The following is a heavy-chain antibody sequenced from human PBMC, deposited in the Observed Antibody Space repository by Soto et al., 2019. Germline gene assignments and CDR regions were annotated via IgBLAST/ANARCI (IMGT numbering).Heavy chain of an antibody. D-gene: IGHD3-9*01. CDR3: ARDWETSATGLIDS. CDR1: GFTFNTYA. J-gene: IGHJ4*02. Sequence: QVQLMESGGGVVQPGRSLRLSCAASGFTFNTYAMHWVRQAPGKGLEWVAVITPDGTEQYYADSVKGRFTISRDNSKNTLYLQTSSLTTDDTAMYYCARDWETSATGLIDSWGQGTLVTVSS. V-gene: IGHV3-30*04. CDR2: ITPDGTEQ.